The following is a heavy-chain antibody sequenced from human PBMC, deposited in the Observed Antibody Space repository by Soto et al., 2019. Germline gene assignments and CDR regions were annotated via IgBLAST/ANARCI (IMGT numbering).Heavy chain of an antibody. CDR3: ASAQLMRSYYGRNWFDP. CDR1: GFTFSSYS. Sequence: EVQLVESGGGLVKPGGSLRLSCAASGFTFSSYSMNWVRQAPGKGLEWVSSISSSSSYIYYADSVKGRFTISRDNAKNSLYLQMNSLRAEDTAVYYCASAQLMRSYYGRNWFDPWGQGTLVTVSS. CDR2: ISSSSSYI. V-gene: IGHV3-21*01. D-gene: IGHD1-26*01. J-gene: IGHJ5*02.